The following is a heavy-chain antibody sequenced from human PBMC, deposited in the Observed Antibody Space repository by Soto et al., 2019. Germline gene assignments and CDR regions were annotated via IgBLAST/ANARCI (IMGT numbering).Heavy chain of an antibody. D-gene: IGHD3-22*01. CDR3: ARDGLSLRHYYYYGMDV. J-gene: IGHJ6*02. CDR1: GGTFSSYA. CDR2: IIPIFGTA. V-gene: IGHV1-69*01. Sequence: QVQLVQSGAEVKKPGSSVKVSCKASGGTFSSYAISWVRQAPGQGLEWMGGIIPIFGTANYAQKFQGRVTITADESTSTAYMELSSLRSEDTAVYYCARDGLSLRHYYYYGMDVWGQGTTVTVSS.